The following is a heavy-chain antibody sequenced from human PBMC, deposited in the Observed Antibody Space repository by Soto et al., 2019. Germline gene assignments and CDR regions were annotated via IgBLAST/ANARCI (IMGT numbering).Heavy chain of an antibody. V-gene: IGHV3-64D*06. CDR1: GFTFSSYG. Sequence: EVQLVESGGGLVQPGGSLRLSCSVSGFTFSSYGMHWVRQAPGKGLELVSSISSDGRPTYYADSVKGRFTISRDNSNNTPYLQISSLKTEATAVYDYVKDRYVDYWGQGTLVTVSS. J-gene: IGHJ4*02. CDR2: ISSDGRPT. CDR3: VKDRYVDY.